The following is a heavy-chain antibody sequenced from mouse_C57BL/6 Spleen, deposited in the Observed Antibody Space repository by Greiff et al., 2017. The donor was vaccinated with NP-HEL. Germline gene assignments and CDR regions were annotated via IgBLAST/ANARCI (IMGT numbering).Heavy chain of an antibody. J-gene: IGHJ3*01. D-gene: IGHD2-13*01. CDR3: ARSGDYVPWFAY. Sequence: EVKLMESGPELVKPGASVKISCKASGYSFTDYNMNWVKQSNGKSLEWIGVINPNYGTTSYNQKFKGKATLTVDQSSSTAYMQLNSLTSEDSAVYYCARSGDYVPWFAYWGQGTLVTVSA. CDR1: GYSFTDYN. V-gene: IGHV1-39*01. CDR2: INPNYGTT.